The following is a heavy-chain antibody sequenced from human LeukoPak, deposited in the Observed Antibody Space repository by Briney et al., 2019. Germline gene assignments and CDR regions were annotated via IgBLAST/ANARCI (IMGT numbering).Heavy chain of an antibody. Sequence: PSETLSLTCTVSGGSISSYYWSWIRQPPGKGLEWIGYIYTSGSTNYNPSLKSRVTISVDTSKSQFSLKLSSVTAADTAVYYCARLPAGGSYGAFDIWGQGTMVTVSS. CDR3: ARLPAGGSYGAFDI. V-gene: IGHV4-4*09. CDR1: GGSISSYY. D-gene: IGHD1-26*01. J-gene: IGHJ3*02. CDR2: IYTSGST.